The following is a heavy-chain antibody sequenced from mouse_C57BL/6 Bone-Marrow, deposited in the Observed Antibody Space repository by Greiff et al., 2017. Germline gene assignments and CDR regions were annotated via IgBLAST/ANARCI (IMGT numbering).Heavy chain of an antibody. CDR3: TRPTTVVDN. J-gene: IGHJ2*01. V-gene: IGHV1-15*01. Sequence: VQLQQSGAELVRPGASVTLSCKASGYTFTDYEMHWVKQTPVHGLEWIGAIDPETGGTAYNQKFKGKAILTADKSSSTAYMELRSLTSEDSAVYYCTRPTTVVDNWGQGPTLPVSS. CDR1: GYTFTDYE. D-gene: IGHD1-1*01. CDR2: IDPETGGT.